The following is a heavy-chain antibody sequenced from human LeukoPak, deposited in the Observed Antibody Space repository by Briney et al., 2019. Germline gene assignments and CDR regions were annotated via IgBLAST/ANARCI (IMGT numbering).Heavy chain of an antibody. J-gene: IGHJ6*03. D-gene: IGHD2/OR15-2a*01. Sequence: PSETLSLTCAVSGYSISSGYYWGWIRQPPGKGLEWIGSIYHSGSTYYNPSLESRVTISEDTSKKQFSLNLSTVTAADTAVYYCATASTTNYYYCMDVWGKGTTVTVSS. CDR3: ATASTTNYYYCMDV. CDR1: GYSISSGYY. CDR2: IYHSGST. V-gene: IGHV4-38-2*01.